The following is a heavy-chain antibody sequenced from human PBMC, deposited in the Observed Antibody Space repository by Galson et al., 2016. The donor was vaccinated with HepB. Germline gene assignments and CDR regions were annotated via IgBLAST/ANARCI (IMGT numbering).Heavy chain of an antibody. J-gene: IGHJ4*02. CDR1: GFTFSSYW. CDR2: IKQDGSNK. V-gene: IGHV3-7*01. CDR3: AREGAEMAVAGTAFDY. Sequence: SLRLSCAASGFTFSSYWMSWVRQAPGKGLEWVANIKQDGSNKYYVDSVKGRFTISRDNSKNTLYLQMNSLRAEDTAVYYCAREGAEMAVAGTAFDYWGQGTLVTVSS. D-gene: IGHD6-19*01.